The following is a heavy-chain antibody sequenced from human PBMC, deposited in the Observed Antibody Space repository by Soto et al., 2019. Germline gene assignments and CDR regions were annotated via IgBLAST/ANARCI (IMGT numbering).Heavy chain of an antibody. Sequence: ASVKVSCKASGYSFTSYVIYWVRQAPGQRLEWMGWINAGNGNTKYSQKFQGRVTITSDTSASTAYMELSSLRSEDTAVYFCARGVENIVVVLDVFGYYGMDFWGQGTTVTVS. V-gene: IGHV1-3*01. D-gene: IGHD2-2*01. CDR1: GYSFTSYV. CDR3: ARGVENIVVVLDVFGYYGMDF. CDR2: INAGNGNT. J-gene: IGHJ6*02.